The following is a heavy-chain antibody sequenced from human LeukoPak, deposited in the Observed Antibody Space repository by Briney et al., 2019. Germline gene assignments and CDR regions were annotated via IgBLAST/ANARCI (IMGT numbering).Heavy chain of an antibody. V-gene: IGHV3-20*04. CDR2: INWNGGST. D-gene: IGHD3-16*02. J-gene: IGHJ6*03. CDR3: AKDSQYDFVWGSYHYTGYYYMDV. Sequence: PGGSLRLSCAASGFTFDDYGMSWVRQAPGKGLEWVSGINWNGGSTPYADSVKGRFTISRDNAKNSLYLQMNSLRAEDTAIYYCAKDSQYDFVWGSYHYTGYYYMDVWGKGTTVTVSS. CDR1: GFTFDDYG.